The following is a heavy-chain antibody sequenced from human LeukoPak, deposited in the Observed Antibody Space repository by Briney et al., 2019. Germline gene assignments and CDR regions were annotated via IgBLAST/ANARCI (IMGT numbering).Heavy chain of an antibody. Sequence: ASVKVSCKASGYTFTGYYMHWVRQAPGQGLEWMGWINPNSGGTNYAQKLQGRVTMTTDTSTSTAYMELRSLRSDDTAVYYCARDLGYCSGGSCPDYWGQGTLVTVSS. CDR3: ARDLGYCSGGSCPDY. CDR1: GYTFTGYY. V-gene: IGHV1-2*02. D-gene: IGHD2-15*01. J-gene: IGHJ4*02. CDR2: INPNSGGT.